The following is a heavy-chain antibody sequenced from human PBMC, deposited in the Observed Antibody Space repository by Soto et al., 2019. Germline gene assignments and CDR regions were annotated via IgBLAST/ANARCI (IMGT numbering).Heavy chain of an antibody. D-gene: IGHD3-3*01. J-gene: IGHJ5*02. CDR1: GGSISSYY. CDR2: IYYSGST. CDR3: ARQNTIFGVVNWFDP. Sequence: SETLSLTCTVSGGSISSYYWSWIRQPPGKGLEWIGYIYYSGSTNYNPSLKSRVTISVDTSKNQFSLKLSSVTAADTAVYYCARQNTIFGVVNWFDPWGQGTLVTVSS. V-gene: IGHV4-59*08.